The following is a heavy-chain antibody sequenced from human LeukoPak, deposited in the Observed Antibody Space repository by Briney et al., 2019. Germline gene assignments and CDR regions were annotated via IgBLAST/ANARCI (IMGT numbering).Heavy chain of an antibody. CDR2: IIPIFGTA. CDR3: VRDLLVTTGIYYMDV. Sequence: ASVKVSCKASGGTFSSYAISWVRRAPGQGLEWMGGIIPIFGTANYAQKFQGRVTITADESTSTAYMELSSLRSEDTAVYYCVRDLLVTTGIYYMDVWGKGTTFTVSS. CDR1: GGTFSSYA. J-gene: IGHJ6*03. D-gene: IGHD4-11*01. V-gene: IGHV1-69*13.